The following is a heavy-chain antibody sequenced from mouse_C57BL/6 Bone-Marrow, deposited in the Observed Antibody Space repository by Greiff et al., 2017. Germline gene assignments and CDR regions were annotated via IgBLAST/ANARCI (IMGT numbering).Heavy chain of an antibody. V-gene: IGHV1-52*01. CDR2: IDPSDSET. CDR1: GYTFTSYW. Sequence: QVQLQQSGAELVRPGSSVKLSCKASGYTFTSYWMHWVKQRPIQGLEWIGNIDPSDSETHYNQKFKDKATLTVDKSSSTAYMQLSSLTSEDSAVYYCARGRWLLIPYYYAMDYWGQGTSVTVSS. D-gene: IGHD2-3*01. CDR3: ARGRWLLIPYYYAMDY. J-gene: IGHJ4*01.